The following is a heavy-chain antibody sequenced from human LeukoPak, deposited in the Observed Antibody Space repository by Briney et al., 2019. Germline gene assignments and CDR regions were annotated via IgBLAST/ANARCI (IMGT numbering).Heavy chain of an antibody. CDR3: ARGYCSSTSCYYLDY. CDR2: IEYSGGSA. Sequence: GGSLRLSCIVSGFTLSSYEMSWIRQAPGKGLEWVASIEYSGGSAYYADSVKGRFSISREDSKNTLYLQLNSLRAEDTAVYYCARGYCSSTSCYYLDYWGQGTLVTVSS. D-gene: IGHD2-2*01. J-gene: IGHJ4*02. V-gene: IGHV3-23*01. CDR1: GFTLSSYE.